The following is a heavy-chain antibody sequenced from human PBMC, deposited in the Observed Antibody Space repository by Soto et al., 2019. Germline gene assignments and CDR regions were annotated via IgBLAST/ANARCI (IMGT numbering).Heavy chain of an antibody. J-gene: IGHJ3*02. CDR1: GYPVTAYY. D-gene: IGHD3-3*01. CDR3: ARGGGVGVAGSAAFDM. Sequence: QLHLVQSGAVVKKPGASVTVSCSASGYPVTAYYMHWVRQAPGRGLEWMGGINPATGAAKYTQTFPGRVNLARGPSTSNGLMELGGLATGDPAVFYFARGGGVGVAGSAAFDMWGQGTLVTVSS. CDR2: INPATGAA. V-gene: IGHV1-2*02.